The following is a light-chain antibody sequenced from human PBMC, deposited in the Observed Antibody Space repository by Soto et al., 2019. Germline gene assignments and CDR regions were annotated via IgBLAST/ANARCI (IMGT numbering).Light chain of an antibody. CDR1: QSVSSSY. CDR2: GAS. CDR3: QQYGSSPET. J-gene: IGKJ1*01. Sequence: EIVLTQSPGTLSLSPGVRGTLSCRASQSVSSSYLAWYQQKPGQAPRLLIYGASSRATGIPDRFSGSGSGTDFTLTISRLEPEDFAVYYCQQYGSSPETFGQGTKVEIK. V-gene: IGKV3-20*01.